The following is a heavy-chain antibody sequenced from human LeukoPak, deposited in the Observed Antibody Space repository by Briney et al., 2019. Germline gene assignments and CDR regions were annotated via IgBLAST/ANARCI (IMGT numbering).Heavy chain of an antibody. CDR2: ISYAGGNK. Sequence: PGRSLRLSCAASGFTFTNYAMHWVRQAPGKGLEWGAVISYAGGNKYYADSVKGRFTISRDNSKNTLYLQMNGLRAEDTAVYFCARIYTPKHLHTTGATYDVFDIWGQGTMVTVSS. D-gene: IGHD1-1*01. V-gene: IGHV3-30-3*01. CDR3: ARIYTPKHLHTTGATYDVFDI. CDR1: GFTFTNYA. J-gene: IGHJ3*02.